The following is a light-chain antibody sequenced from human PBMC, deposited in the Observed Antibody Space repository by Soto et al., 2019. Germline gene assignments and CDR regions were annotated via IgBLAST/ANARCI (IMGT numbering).Light chain of an antibody. CDR2: GAS. J-gene: IGKJ1*01. CDR3: QTYDKAPWT. V-gene: IGKV1-27*01. CDR1: RNIDNH. Sequence: DIQMTQSPPSLSASVGDRVSITCRASRNIDNHLAWYQQKAGTGPNLLIFGASTLHSGVPSRFSASGSGTTFILTISRLQPEDVATYYCQTYDKAPWTFGPGTKV.